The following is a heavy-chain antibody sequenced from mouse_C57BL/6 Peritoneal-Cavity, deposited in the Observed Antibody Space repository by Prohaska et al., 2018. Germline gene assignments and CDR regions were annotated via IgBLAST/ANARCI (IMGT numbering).Heavy chain of an antibody. Sequence: QVQLQQPGAELVKPAASVKLSCKASGYTFTSYWMHWVKQRPGQGLEWIGMIHPNSGSTNYNEKFKSKATLTVDKSSSTAYMQLSSLKSEDFAVYYCARGGLHPYAMDYWGQGTAVNVSS. D-gene: IGHD2-4*01. CDR2: IHPNSGST. V-gene: IGHV1-64*01. J-gene: IGHJ4*01. CDR1: GYTFTSYW. CDR3: ARGGLHPYAMDY.